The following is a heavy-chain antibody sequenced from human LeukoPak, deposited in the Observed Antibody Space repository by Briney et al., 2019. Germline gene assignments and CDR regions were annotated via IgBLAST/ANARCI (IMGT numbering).Heavy chain of an antibody. V-gene: IGHV3-7*01. CDR2: IKQDGSEK. D-gene: IGHD1-1*01. CDR3: ATVHDSSLDY. Sequence: GGSLRLSCAASGFTFSSYWMTWVRQAPGKGLEWVANIKQDGSEKYYVGSVKGRFTVSRDNAENSLYLQMNSLRAEDTAVYYCATVHDSSLDYWGQGTLVTVSS. J-gene: IGHJ4*02. CDR1: GFTFSSYW.